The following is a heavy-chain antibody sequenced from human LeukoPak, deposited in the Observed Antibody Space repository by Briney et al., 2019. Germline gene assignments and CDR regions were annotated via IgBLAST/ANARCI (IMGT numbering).Heavy chain of an antibody. D-gene: IGHD3-16*01. Sequence: GGSLRLSCAVSGLTFNNYAMSWVRQAPGKGLEWVSAISKSGDHTYYAASAKGRFTIYRDNPKNTQYLQMNSLRAEDTAVYYCATSWGPDTSAFRWGRDGMDVWGQGTTVIVS. V-gene: IGHV3-23*01. CDR3: ATSWGPDTSAFRWGRDGMDV. J-gene: IGHJ6*02. CDR1: GLTFNNYA. CDR2: ISKSGDHT.